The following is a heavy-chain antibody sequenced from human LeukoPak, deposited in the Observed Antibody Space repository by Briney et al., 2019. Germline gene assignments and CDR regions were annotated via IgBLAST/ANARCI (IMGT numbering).Heavy chain of an antibody. CDR3: AKGPLTFTVVPAAIDY. V-gene: IGHV3-23*01. J-gene: IGHJ4*02. CDR2: ISGSGDST. D-gene: IGHD2-2*01. CDR1: GFTFSSYA. Sequence: PGGSLRLSCAASGFTFSSYAMSWVRQAPGKGLEWVSAISGSGDSTYYADSVKGRFTISRDNSKNTLYLQMNSLRAEDTAVYYCAKGPLTFTVVPAAIDYWGQGTLVTVSS.